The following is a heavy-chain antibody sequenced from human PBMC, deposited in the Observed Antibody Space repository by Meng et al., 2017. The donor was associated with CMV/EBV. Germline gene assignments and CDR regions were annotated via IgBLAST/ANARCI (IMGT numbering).Heavy chain of an antibody. CDR3: ARIMAGTTSYGMDI. D-gene: IGHD1-7*01. J-gene: IGHJ6*02. Sequence: LETLSLTCTVSGGSISSSTYYWGWIRQPPGKGLEWIGSIFYSGRAFYNPSLKSRISISVDTSKNQFSLKLSSVTAADTAVYYCARIMAGTTSYGMDIWGQGTTVTVSS. CDR2: IFYSGRA. V-gene: IGHV4-39*01. CDR1: GGSISSSTYY.